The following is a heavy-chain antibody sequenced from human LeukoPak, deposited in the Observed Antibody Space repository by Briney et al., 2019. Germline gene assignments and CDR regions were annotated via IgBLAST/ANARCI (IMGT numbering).Heavy chain of an antibody. Sequence: VSVKVSCKASGYTAYHMHWVRQAPGQGLEWMGWINPNSGDTNYAQKFQGRVTMTRDTSISTSYMELNSLRSDDTAMYYCARVSSGGWHFDYWGQGTLVTVSS. CDR3: ARVSSGGWHFDY. CDR2: INPNSGDT. V-gene: IGHV1-2*02. D-gene: IGHD6-19*01. CDR1: GYTAYH. J-gene: IGHJ4*02.